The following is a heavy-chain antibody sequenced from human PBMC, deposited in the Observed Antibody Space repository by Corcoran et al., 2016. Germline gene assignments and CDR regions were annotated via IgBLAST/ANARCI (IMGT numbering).Heavy chain of an antibody. D-gene: IGHD6-6*01. CDR3: VGPYSSSEF. J-gene: IGHJ4*02. CDR1: GFTFSNYW. Sequence: EVQLVESGGGLVQTGGSLRLSCVVSGFTFSNYWMSWVRQAPGNGLEWVANINVDGSEKYYVDSVKGRFAISRDNAKNSLYLQMNSLRVEDTAVYDCVGPYSSSEFWGQGTLVTVSS. V-gene: IGHV3-7*01. CDR2: INVDGSEK.